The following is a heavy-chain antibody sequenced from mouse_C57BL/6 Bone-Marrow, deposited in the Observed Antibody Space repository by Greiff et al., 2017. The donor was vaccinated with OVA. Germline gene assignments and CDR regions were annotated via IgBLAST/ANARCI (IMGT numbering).Heavy chain of an antibody. Sequence: EVQLQQSGPELVKPGASVKISCKASGYTFTDYYMNWVKQSHGKSLEWIGDINPNNGGTSYNQKFKGKATLTVDKSSSTAYMELRSLTSEDSAVYYCARERGTAGHWYFDVWGTGTTVTVSS. J-gene: IGHJ1*03. CDR2: INPNNGGT. V-gene: IGHV1-26*01. CDR3: ARERGTAGHWYFDV. D-gene: IGHD3-1*01. CDR1: GYTFTDYY.